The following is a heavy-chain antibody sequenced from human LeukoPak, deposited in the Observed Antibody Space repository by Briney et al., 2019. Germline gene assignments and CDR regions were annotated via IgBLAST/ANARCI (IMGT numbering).Heavy chain of an antibody. V-gene: IGHV1-69*13. CDR1: GYSFTDHY. CDR2: IIPIFGTA. Sequence: SVKVSCKASGYSFTDHYLHWLRQAPGQGLEWMGGIIPIFGTANYAQKFQGRVTITADESTSTAYMEVSSLRSEDTAVYYCARAYSGYDFFDYWGQGILVTVSS. CDR3: ARAYSGYDFFDY. D-gene: IGHD5-12*01. J-gene: IGHJ4*02.